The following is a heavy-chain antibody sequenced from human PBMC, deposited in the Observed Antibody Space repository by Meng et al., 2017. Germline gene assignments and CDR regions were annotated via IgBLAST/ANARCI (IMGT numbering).Heavy chain of an antibody. J-gene: IGHJ4*02. D-gene: IGHD3-10*01. CDR3: ARAPRVRGVIITRGYYFDY. Sequence: SETLSLTCAVYGGSFSGYYWSWIRQPPGKGLEWIGEINHSGSTNYNPSLKSRVTISVDTSKNQFSLKRSSVTAADTAVYYCARAPRVRGVIITRGYYFDYWGQGTLVTVSS. CDR1: GGSFSGYY. V-gene: IGHV4-34*01. CDR2: INHSGST.